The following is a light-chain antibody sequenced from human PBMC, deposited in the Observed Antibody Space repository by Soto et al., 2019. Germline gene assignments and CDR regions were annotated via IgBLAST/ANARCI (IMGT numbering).Light chain of an antibody. J-gene: IGLJ2*01. CDR3: CSYTRSDTFV. CDR1: SNDVGAYNY. Sequence: QSVLTQPASVSGSPGQSITISCAGTSNDVGAYNYVSWYQQHPGKAPKVMIYDVNNRPSGVSYRFSGSKSGNTASLTISGLQDEDEADYYCCSYTRSDTFVFGGGTKVTVL. V-gene: IGLV2-14*03. CDR2: DVN.